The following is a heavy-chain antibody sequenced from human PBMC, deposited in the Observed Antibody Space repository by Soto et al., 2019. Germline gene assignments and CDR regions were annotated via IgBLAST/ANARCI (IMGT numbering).Heavy chain of an antibody. CDR1: GYTFTGYY. CDR3: ARESRVDFWSGYVYYYYYYMHV. D-gene: IGHD3-3*01. V-gene: IGHV1-2*04. J-gene: IGHJ6*03. Sequence: ASVKVSCKASGYTFTGYYMHWVRQAPGQGLEWMGWINPNSGGTNYAQKFQGWVTMTRDTSISTAYMELSRLRSDDTAVYYCARESRVDFWSGYVYYYYYYMHVWGKGTTVTVSS. CDR2: INPNSGGT.